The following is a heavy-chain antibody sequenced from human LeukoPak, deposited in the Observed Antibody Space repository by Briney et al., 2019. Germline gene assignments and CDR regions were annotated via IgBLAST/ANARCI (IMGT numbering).Heavy chain of an antibody. D-gene: IGHD3-3*01. CDR2: INHSGST. J-gene: IGHJ4*02. CDR1: GGSFSGYY. CDR3: ARGHKRYYDFWSGYNYFDY. V-gene: IGHV4-34*01. Sequence: PSETLSLTCAVYGGSFSGYYWSWIRQPPGKGLEWIGEINHSGSTNYNPSLKSRVTISVDTSKNQFSLKLSSETAADTAVYYCARGHKRYYDFWSGYNYFDYWGQGTLVTVSS.